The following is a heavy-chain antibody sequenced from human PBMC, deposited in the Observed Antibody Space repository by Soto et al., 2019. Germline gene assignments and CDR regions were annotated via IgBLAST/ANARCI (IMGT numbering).Heavy chain of an antibody. V-gene: IGHV5-51*01. J-gene: IGHJ4*02. Sequence: GECLKISCKVSRYSFTTYWIGCVRQMPGKGLEWMGIIYPGDSDTRYTPSFQGQVTISADKSISTAYLQWSSLNASDTAMYYCATSTLYSYGYDWGQGTLVTVSS. CDR3: ATSTLYSYGYD. D-gene: IGHD5-18*01. CDR2: IYPGDSDT. CDR1: RYSFTTYW.